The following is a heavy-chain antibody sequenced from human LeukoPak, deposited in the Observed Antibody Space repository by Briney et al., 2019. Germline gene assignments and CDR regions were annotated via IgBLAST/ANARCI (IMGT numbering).Heavy chain of an antibody. V-gene: IGHV4-39*07. CDR1: GGSISSSSYY. CDR3: ARDTGGGDPWVVGATEIRVVFDY. J-gene: IGHJ4*02. Sequence: SETLSLTCTVSGGSISSSSYYWGWIRQPPGKGLEWIGSIYYSGSTYYNPSLKSRVTISVDTSKNQFSLKLSSVTAADTAVYYCARDTGGGDPWVVGATEIRVVFDYWGQGTLVTVSS. D-gene: IGHD1-26*01. CDR2: IYYSGST.